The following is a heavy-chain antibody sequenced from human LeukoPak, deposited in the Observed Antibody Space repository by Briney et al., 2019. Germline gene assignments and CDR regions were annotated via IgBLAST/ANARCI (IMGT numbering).Heavy chain of an antibody. CDR2: IYYSGST. D-gene: IGHD5-24*01. J-gene: IGHJ4*02. Sequence: SETLSLTCTVSGGSISSSSYYWGWIRQPPGKGLEWIGSIYYSGSTYYNPSLKSRVTISVDTSKNQFSLKLSSVTAADTAVYYCARVGHRGRWLHEQTPRLDYWGQGTLVTVSS. V-gene: IGHV4-39*07. CDR1: GGSISSSSYY. CDR3: ARVGHRGRWLHEQTPRLDY.